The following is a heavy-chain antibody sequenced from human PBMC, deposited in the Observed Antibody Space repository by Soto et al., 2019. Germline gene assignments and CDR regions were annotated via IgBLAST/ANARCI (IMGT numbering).Heavy chain of an antibody. CDR1: GYTFTSYA. J-gene: IGHJ4*02. CDR2: INAGNGNT. V-gene: IGHV1-3*01. Sequence: GASVKVSCKASGYTFTSYAMHWVRQAPGQRLEWMGWINAGNGNTKYSQKFQGRVTITRDTSASTAYMELSSLRSEDTAVYYCARSIVVVTALDYWGQGTLVTGSA. CDR3: ARSIVVVTALDY. D-gene: IGHD2-21*02.